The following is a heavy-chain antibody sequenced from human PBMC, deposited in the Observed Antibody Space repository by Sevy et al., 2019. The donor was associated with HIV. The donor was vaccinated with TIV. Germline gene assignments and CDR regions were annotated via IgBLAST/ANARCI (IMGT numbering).Heavy chain of an antibody. CDR1: GFTFSSNW. Sequence: GGSLGLSCAASGFTFSSNWMSWVRQAPGKGLEWVANIKQDGSEKYFMDSVKGRFTISRDNARNSLYLQMNSLRAEDTAVYYCARYCTRTSCSYANGGLDYWGQGTLVTVSS. V-gene: IGHV3-7*01. CDR2: IKQDGSEK. J-gene: IGHJ4*02. D-gene: IGHD2-2*01. CDR3: ARYCTRTSCSYANGGLDY.